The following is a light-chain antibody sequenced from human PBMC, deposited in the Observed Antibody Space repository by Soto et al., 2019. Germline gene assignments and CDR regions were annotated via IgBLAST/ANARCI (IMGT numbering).Light chain of an antibody. V-gene: IGKV3-20*01. Sequence: DIVLTQSPGTLSFSPGERATLSCRASQSVNSNYLAWYQQKPGQAPRLLILGASTRATGISARFRGSGSGTDFTLTINRLEPEDFAVYYCQQYGRTFGQGTKLEIK. CDR3: QQYGRT. CDR1: QSVNSNY. J-gene: IGKJ2*01. CDR2: GAS.